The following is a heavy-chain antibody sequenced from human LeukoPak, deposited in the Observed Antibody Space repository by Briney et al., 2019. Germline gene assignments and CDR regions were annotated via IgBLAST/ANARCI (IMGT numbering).Heavy chain of an antibody. V-gene: IGHV3-7*01. J-gene: IGHJ4*02. D-gene: IGHD3-9*01. CDR3: ARDVPPTGYYVDY. Sequence: PGGSLRLSCAASGFTFSSYWMSWVRQAPGKGLERVANIKQDGSEKYYVDSVKGRFTISRDNAKNSLYLQMNSLRAEDTAVYYCARDVPPTGYYVDYWGQGTLVTVSS. CDR2: IKQDGSEK. CDR1: GFTFSSYW.